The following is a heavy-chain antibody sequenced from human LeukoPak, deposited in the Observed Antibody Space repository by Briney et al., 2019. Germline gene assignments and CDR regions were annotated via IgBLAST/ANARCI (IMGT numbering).Heavy chain of an antibody. Sequence: PGGSLRLSCAASGFTFDDYGMSWVRQAPGKGLEWVSGINWNGGSTGYADSVKGRFTISRDNAKNSLFLQMNSLRAEDTAVYYCARERTYSSAWSPLDYFDYWGQGTLVTVSS. J-gene: IGHJ4*02. V-gene: IGHV3-20*04. CDR3: ARERTYSSAWSPLDYFDY. CDR1: GFTFDDYG. CDR2: INWNGGST. D-gene: IGHD6-19*01.